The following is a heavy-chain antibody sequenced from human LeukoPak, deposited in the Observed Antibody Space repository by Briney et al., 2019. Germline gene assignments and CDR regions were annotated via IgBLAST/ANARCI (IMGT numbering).Heavy chain of an antibody. Sequence: SETLSLTCAVYGGSFSGYYWSWIRQPPGKGLEWIGEINHSGSTNYNPSLKSRVTISVDTPKNQFSLKLSSVTAADTAVYYCAIMTGPFDPWGQGTLVTVSS. CDR3: AIMTGPFDP. D-gene: IGHD3-9*01. CDR2: INHSGST. CDR1: GGSFSGYY. J-gene: IGHJ5*02. V-gene: IGHV4-34*01.